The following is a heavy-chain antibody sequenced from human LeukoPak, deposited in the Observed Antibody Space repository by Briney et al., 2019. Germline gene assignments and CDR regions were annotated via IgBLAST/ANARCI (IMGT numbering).Heavy chain of an antibody. D-gene: IGHD6-13*01. Sequence: ASVKVSCKASGYTFTGXXMHWVRQAPGQGXXXXXXXXXNSGXXNYXXXXXXXXXXTXXXXISTAXMEXSRLRSDDTAVYYCARDXRRPGYSSSWLFDYWGQGTLVTVSS. CDR3: ARDXRRPGYSSSWLFDY. V-gene: IGHV1-2*02. CDR2: XXXNSGXX. CDR1: GYTFTGXX. J-gene: IGHJ4*02.